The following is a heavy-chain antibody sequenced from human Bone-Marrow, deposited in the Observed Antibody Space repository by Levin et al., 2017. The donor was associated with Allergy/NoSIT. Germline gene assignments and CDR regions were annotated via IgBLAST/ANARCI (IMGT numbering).Heavy chain of an antibody. Sequence: SETLSLTCTVSNDSISRGDFYWTWIRKHPGKGLEWLGFIHHSGSATYNPSLKSRLTMSLDTSKSQFSLKLTSVTVADTAVYYCARDECAWFGECYGMDVWGQGATVIVSS. CDR3: ARDECAWFGECYGMDV. V-gene: IGHV4-31*03. D-gene: IGHD3-10*01. J-gene: IGHJ6*02. CDR1: NDSISRGDFY. CDR2: IHHSGSA.